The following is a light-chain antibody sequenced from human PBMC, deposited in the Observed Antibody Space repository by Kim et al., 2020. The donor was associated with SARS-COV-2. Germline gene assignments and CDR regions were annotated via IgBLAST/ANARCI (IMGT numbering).Light chain of an antibody. Sequence: DIQMTQSPSSLSASVGDRVTITCRASQGIYKYLAWYQQKPGKVPKLLIYDASKLVSGFPSRFSGRGSGTSFTLTINSLQPEDVATYYCQKYDVAPYTFGQGTKLEI. CDR1: QGIYKY. J-gene: IGKJ2*01. CDR3: QKYDVAPYT. CDR2: DAS. V-gene: IGKV1-27*01.